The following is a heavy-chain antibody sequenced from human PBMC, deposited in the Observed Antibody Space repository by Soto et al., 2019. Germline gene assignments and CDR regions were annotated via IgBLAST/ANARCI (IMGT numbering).Heavy chain of an antibody. CDR1: GFTFSSYS. V-gene: IGHV3-21*01. D-gene: IGHD2-2*02. CDR2: ISSSSSYI. CDR3: ARAASQSTPYCSSTSCYNYYYYYGMDV. Sequence: GGSLRLSCAASGFTFSSYSMNWVRQAPGKGLEWVSSISSSSSYIYYADSVKGRFTISRDNAKNSLYLQMNSLRAEDTAVYYCARAASQSTPYCSSTSCYNYYYYYGMDVWGQGTTVTVSS. J-gene: IGHJ6*02.